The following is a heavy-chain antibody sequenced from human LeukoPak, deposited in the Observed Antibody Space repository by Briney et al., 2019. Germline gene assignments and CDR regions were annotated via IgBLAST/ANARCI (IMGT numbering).Heavy chain of an antibody. D-gene: IGHD3-3*01. CDR1: GGSFSGYY. CDR3: ARGDLYYDFWSGYYSSPPARSLPAFDI. Sequence: SETLSLTCAVYGGSFSGYYWSWIRQPPGKGLEWSGEINHSGSTNYNPSLKSQVNISIDTSTNQSSLKLSSVTAADTAVYYCARGDLYYDFWSGYYSSPPARSLPAFDIWGQGTMVTVSS. J-gene: IGHJ3*02. V-gene: IGHV4-34*01. CDR2: INHSGST.